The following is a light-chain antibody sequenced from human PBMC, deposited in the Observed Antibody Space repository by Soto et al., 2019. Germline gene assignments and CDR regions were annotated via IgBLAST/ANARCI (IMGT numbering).Light chain of an antibody. V-gene: IGKV3-20*01. Sequence: EIVLTQSPGTLSLSPGERATLSCRASESVGSYLAWYQQKPGQAPRPFIYDVSSRATGIPDRFSGSGSGTDFTLTISRLQPEDFAVYYCQHYGTSLTFGGGTKVEIK. J-gene: IGKJ4*01. CDR3: QHYGTSLT. CDR1: ESVGSY. CDR2: DVS.